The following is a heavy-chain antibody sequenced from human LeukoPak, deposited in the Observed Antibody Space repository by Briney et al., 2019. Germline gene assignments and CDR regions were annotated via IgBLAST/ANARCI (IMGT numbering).Heavy chain of an antibody. V-gene: IGHV1-69*08. CDR3: ARVNLRGSNYNWFDP. Sequence: SVTVSCKTSGGTFLSHTFSWVRQAPGHGLEWIGKITPVIETAKYAQTFQGRVSIYTDKDTTTVYMDLSGLRPDDTADYYCARVNLRGSNYNWFDPWGQGTRVIVSS. CDR2: ITPVIETA. CDR1: GGTFLSHT. J-gene: IGHJ5*02. D-gene: IGHD3-10*01.